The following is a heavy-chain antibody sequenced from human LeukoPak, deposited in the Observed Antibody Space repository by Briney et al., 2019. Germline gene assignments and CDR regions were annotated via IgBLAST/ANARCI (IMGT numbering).Heavy chain of an antibody. Sequence: SSETLSLTCTVSGGSISSSSYYWGWIRQPPGKGLEWIGSIHYSGSTNYNPSLKSRVTISVDTSKNQFSLKLSSVTAADTAVYYCARGVPVAGTRYFDYWGQGTLVTVSS. CDR1: GGSISSSSYY. D-gene: IGHD6-19*01. V-gene: IGHV4-39*07. J-gene: IGHJ4*02. CDR3: ARGVPVAGTRYFDY. CDR2: IHYSGST.